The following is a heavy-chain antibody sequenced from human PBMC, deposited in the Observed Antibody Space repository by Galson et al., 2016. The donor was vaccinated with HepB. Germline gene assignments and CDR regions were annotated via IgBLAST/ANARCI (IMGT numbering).Heavy chain of an antibody. CDR1: GVSISSTRYY. D-gene: IGHD1-14*01. Sequence: ETLSLTCSVSGVSISSTRYYWGWIRQTPGKGLEWLGSIFYSGKTYYNPSLKSRITISVDTSRNQFSLKLSSVTAADTASYYCAKVNRVLADYWGQGTLVTVSS. J-gene: IGHJ4*02. V-gene: IGHV4-39*01. CDR2: IFYSGKT. CDR3: AKVNRVLADY.